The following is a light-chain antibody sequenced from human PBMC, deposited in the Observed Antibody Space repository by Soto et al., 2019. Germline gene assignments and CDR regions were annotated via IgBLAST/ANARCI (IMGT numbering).Light chain of an antibody. CDR3: QQYGRT. Sequence: EIVLPQSPGTLSLSPGEGTTLSRRASQSVSSYLAWYQQKPGQAPRPLIYGASSWATGIPARYSGSWSGTDFTLTISRLEPEDFAVYYCQQYGRTFGQGTKVEIK. V-gene: IGKV3-20*01. CDR2: GAS. CDR1: QSVSSY. J-gene: IGKJ1*01.